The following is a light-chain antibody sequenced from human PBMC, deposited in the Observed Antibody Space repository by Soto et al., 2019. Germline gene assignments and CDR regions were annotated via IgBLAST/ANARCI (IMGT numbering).Light chain of an antibody. J-gene: IGKJ1*01. CDR1: QSVSSN. CDR3: QQYNNWPPWT. V-gene: IGKV3-15*01. Sequence: EIVMTQSPATLSVSPVERATLSCRASQSVSSNFAWYQQKPGQAPRLLIYGAATRATGIPARFSGSGSGTEFTLTISSLQSEDFAVYYCQQYNNWPPWTFGQGTKVDIK. CDR2: GAA.